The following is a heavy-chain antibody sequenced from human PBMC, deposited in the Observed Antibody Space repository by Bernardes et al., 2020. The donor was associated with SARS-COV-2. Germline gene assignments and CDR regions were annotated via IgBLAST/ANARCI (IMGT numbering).Heavy chain of an antibody. CDR1: GFTVSSYW. CDR2: ISSDGSRT. J-gene: IGHJ4*02. V-gene: IGHV3-74*01. CDR3: ARGTGNYGDWDY. Sequence: GGSLRLSCAASGFTVSSYWMHWVRQSPGKGLVWLSRISSDGSRTSYADSVKGRFTIFRDNAKNTVFLQMNSLRNEDTGLYYCARGTGNYGDWDYWGQGTLVTVSS. D-gene: IGHD1-7*01.